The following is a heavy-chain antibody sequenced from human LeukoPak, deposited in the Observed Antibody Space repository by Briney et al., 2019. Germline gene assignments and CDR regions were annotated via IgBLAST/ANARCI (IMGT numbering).Heavy chain of an antibody. D-gene: IGHD3-9*01. V-gene: IGHV1-18*01. CDR1: GYTFTSYG. J-gene: IGHJ3*02. Sequence: ASVKVSCKASGYTFTSYGISWVRQAPGQGLEWMGWISAYNGNTNYAQKLQGRVTMTTDTSTSTAYMELRSLRSDDTAVYYCARDHSLDYDILTGYPSGAFDIWGQGTMVTISS. CDR3: ARDHSLDYDILTGYPSGAFDI. CDR2: ISAYNGNT.